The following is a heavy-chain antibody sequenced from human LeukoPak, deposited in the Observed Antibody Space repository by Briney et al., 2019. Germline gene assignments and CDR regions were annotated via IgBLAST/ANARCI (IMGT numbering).Heavy chain of an antibody. CDR3: ARVPIPPFLTGYFNWAYDAFDI. J-gene: IGHJ3*02. CDR2: INPHSGGT. V-gene: IGHV1-2*02. CDR1: GYTFTGYY. Sequence: ASVKVSCKTSGYTFTGYYMHWVRQAPGRGLEWMGWINPHSGGTNYAQKFQGRVTMTRDTSISTAYMELSRLRSDDTAVYYCARVPIPPFLTGYFNWAYDAFDIWGQGTMVTVSS. D-gene: IGHD3-9*01.